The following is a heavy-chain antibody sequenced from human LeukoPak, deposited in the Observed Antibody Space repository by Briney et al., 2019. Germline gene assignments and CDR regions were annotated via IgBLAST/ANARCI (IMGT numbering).Heavy chain of an antibody. Sequence: PSETLSLTCTVSGGSISSGGYYWSWIRQPPGKGLEWIGYIYHSGSTYYNPSLKSRVTISVDRSKNNFSLKLSSVTAADTAVYYCARGNYGGNVEDYWGQGTLVTVSS. CDR2: IYHSGST. J-gene: IGHJ4*02. V-gene: IGHV4-30-2*01. D-gene: IGHD4-23*01. CDR1: GGSISSGGYY. CDR3: ARGNYGGNVEDY.